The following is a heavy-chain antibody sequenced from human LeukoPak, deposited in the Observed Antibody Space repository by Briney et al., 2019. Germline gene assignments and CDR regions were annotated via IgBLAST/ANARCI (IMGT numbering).Heavy chain of an antibody. Sequence: GGSLRLSCGASRFTFSNYGMSWISQAPGKGLEWVSSVSGGGGSTFYADSVRGLFTISRDNSKNTLFLQINSLRAEDTAVYYCAKSSYYDASGFYREYYFDYWGQGTLVTVSS. CDR1: RFTFSNYG. D-gene: IGHD3-22*01. CDR2: VSGGGGST. J-gene: IGHJ4*02. CDR3: AKSSYYDASGFYREYYFDY. V-gene: IGHV3-23*01.